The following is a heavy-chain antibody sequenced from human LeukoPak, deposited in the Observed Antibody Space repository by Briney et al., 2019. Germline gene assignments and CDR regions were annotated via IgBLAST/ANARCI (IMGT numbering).Heavy chain of an antibody. J-gene: IGHJ1*01. D-gene: IGHD2-2*01. V-gene: IGHV1-69*04. CDR2: IIPILGIA. CDR1: GYTFTSYA. CDR3: ARGPRGGYCSSTSCYLEYFQH. Sequence: GASVKVSCKASGYTFTSYAISWVRQAPGQGLEWMGRIIPILGIANYAQKFQGRVTITADESTSTAYMELSSLRSEDTAVYYCARGPRGGYCSSTSCYLEYFQHWGQGTLVTVSS.